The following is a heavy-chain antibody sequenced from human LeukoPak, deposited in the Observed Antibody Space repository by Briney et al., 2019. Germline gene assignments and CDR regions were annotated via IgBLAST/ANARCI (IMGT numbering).Heavy chain of an antibody. J-gene: IGHJ6*02. CDR3: ARGAVTTLIKVFRGYYGMDV. CDR1: GFTFSDYY. V-gene: IGHV3-11*01. D-gene: IGHD4-17*01. Sequence: GGSLRLSCAASGFTFSDYYMSWIRQAPGKGLEWVSYISSSGSTIYYADSVKGRFTISRDNAKNSLYLQMNSLRAEDTAVYYCARGAVTTLIKVFRGYYGMDVWGQGTTVTVSS. CDR2: ISSSGSTI.